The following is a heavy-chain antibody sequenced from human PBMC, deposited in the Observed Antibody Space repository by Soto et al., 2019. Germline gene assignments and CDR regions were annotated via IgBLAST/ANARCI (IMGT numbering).Heavy chain of an antibody. CDR1: GFPFSSYA. CDR2: ISGSGVLT. V-gene: IGHV3-23*01. D-gene: IGHD3-16*01. Sequence: GSLSLSCVASGFPFSSYAMSWVRQTPGQGLEWVSGISGSGVLTYYADSVKGRFTISRDNSNNTLSLQVHSLRVEDTAVYFCAKGGYYSVFDIWGQGTMVTVSS. J-gene: IGHJ3*02. CDR3: AKGGYYSVFDI.